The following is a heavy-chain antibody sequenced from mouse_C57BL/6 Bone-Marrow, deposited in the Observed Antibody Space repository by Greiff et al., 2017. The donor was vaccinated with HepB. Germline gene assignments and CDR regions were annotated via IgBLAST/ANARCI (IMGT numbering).Heavy chain of an antibody. CDR1: GFSFNTYA. D-gene: IGHD1-1*01. V-gene: IGHV10-1*01. CDR2: IRSKSNNYAT. J-gene: IGHJ3*01. CDR3: VSSDYYGSSYGFAY. Sequence: EVKLVESGGGLVQPKGSLKLSCAASGFSFNTYAMNWVRQAPGKGLEWVARIRSKSNNYATYYADSVKDRFTISRDDSESMLYLQMNNLKTEDTAMYYCVSSDYYGSSYGFAYWGQGTLVTVSA.